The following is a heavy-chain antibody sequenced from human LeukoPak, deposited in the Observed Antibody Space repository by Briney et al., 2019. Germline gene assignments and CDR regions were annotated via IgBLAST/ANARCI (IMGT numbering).Heavy chain of an antibody. CDR3: ARAIAVAGTLTRTFDY. V-gene: IGHV1-46*01. D-gene: IGHD6-19*01. CDR1: GYTFTSYY. CDR2: INPSGGST. J-gene: IGHJ4*02. Sequence: ASVKVSCKASGYTFTSYYMHWVRQAPGQGLEWMGIINPSGGSTSYAQKFQGRVTMTRDTSTSTVYMELSSLRSEDTAVYYCARAIAVAGTLTRTFDYWGQGTPVTVSS.